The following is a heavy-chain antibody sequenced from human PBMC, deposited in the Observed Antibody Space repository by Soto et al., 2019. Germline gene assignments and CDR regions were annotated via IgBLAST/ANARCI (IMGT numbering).Heavy chain of an antibody. Sequence: QVQLQESGPGLVKPSETLSLTCAVSGDSISSYYCLWIRQPPGKGLESIGYLYYGRSANYNPSLKSRVTLAVDTSTNQCTLTLSSMTAADTAVYYCAHRSMAVVAEYWGEGTLVSVSS. CDR2: LYYGRSA. CDR1: GDSISSYY. J-gene: IGHJ4*02. V-gene: IGHV4-59*01. CDR3: AHRSMAVVAEY. D-gene: IGHD3-22*01.